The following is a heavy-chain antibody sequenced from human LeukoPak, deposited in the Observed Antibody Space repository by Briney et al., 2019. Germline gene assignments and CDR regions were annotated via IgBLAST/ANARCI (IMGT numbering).Heavy chain of an antibody. CDR3: AKDRVGGSYDGNFDY. D-gene: IGHD1-26*01. CDR1: GFTFSSYG. V-gene: IGHV3-30*18. CDR2: ISYDGSNK. Sequence: PGGSLRLSCAASGFTFSSYGMHWVRQAPGKGLEWVAVISYDGSNKYYADSVKGRFTISRDNSKNTLYLQMNSLRAGDTAVYYCAKDRVGGSYDGNFDYWGQGTLVTVSS. J-gene: IGHJ4*02.